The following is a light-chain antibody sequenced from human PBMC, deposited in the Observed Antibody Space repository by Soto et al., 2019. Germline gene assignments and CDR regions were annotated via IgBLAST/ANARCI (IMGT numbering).Light chain of an antibody. CDR3: QQYNEWPLT. CDR2: FAS. CDR1: QTVSNN. Sequence: ERVMTQSPATLSVSPGEKATLSCRASQTVSNNLAWYQQKPRQAPRLLMYFASTRATGIPARFSGSGSGTEFTLTISSLQSADFAIYYCQQYNEWPLTFGGGTKVETK. V-gene: IGKV3D-15*01. J-gene: IGKJ4*01.